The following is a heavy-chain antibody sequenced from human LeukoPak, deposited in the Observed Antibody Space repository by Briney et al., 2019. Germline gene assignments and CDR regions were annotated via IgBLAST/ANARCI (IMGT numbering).Heavy chain of an antibody. V-gene: IGHV1-8*01. Sequence: ASVKVSCKASGYTFTSYDINWVRQATGQGLEWMGWMNPNSGNTGYAQKFQGRVTMTRNTSISTAYMELSSLRSEDTVVYYCARGRPTPVLSDIWGQGTMVTVSS. CDR3: ARGRPTPVLSDI. D-gene: IGHD4/OR15-4a*01. J-gene: IGHJ3*02. CDR1: GYTFTSYD. CDR2: MNPNSGNT.